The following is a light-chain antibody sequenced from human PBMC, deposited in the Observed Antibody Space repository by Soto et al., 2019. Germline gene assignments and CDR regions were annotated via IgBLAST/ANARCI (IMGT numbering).Light chain of an antibody. CDR3: QQGFSTPIT. V-gene: IGKV1-39*01. CDR2: GAS. CDR1: QSISTY. J-gene: IGKJ5*01. Sequence: DIQMTQSPSSLSASVGDRVTITCRASQSISTYLNWYQQKPGKAPKLLIFGASSLQSGVPSSFSGSGSGTYFTLTISSLQPEDFATYYCQQGFSTPITFGQGTRLEIK.